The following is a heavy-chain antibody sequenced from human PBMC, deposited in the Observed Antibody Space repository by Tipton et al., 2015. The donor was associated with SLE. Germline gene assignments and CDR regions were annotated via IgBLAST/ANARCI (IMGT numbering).Heavy chain of an antibody. CDR2: IIPIFGTA. Sequence: QVQLVQSGAEVKKPGSSVKVSCKASGGTFSSYAISWVRQATGQGLEWMGGIIPIFGTANYAQKFQGRVTITADKSTSTAYMELSSLRAEDTAVYYCAKAGRCSSTSCYYYYMDVWGKGTTVTVSS. CDR1: GGTFSSYA. V-gene: IGHV1-69*06. CDR3: AKAGRCSSTSCYYYYMDV. D-gene: IGHD2-2*01. J-gene: IGHJ6*03.